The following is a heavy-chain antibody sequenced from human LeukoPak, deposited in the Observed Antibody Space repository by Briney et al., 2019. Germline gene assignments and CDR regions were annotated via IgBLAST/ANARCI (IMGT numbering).Heavy chain of an antibody. Sequence: PGGSLKLSCAASGFNFSGSAMHWVRQASGKGLEWVGRIRSKANNYATSYAVPMKGRFTISRDDSRNTAYLQMNSLKNDDTAVYYCARDLEGVATTDYYYYYMDVWGKGTTVTISS. CDR3: ARDLEGVATTDYYYYYMDV. D-gene: IGHD5-12*01. V-gene: IGHV3-73*01. J-gene: IGHJ6*03. CDR2: IRSKANNYAT. CDR1: GFNFSGSA.